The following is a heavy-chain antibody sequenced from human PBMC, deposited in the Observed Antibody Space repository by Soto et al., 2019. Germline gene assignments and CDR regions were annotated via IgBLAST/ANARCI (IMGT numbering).Heavy chain of an antibody. CDR1: GFTFSTFT. Sequence: SLRLSCAASGFTFSTFTMHWVRQAPGKGLEWVAVLSYDGTYKYYADSVKGRFTISRDNSKSTLYLQMNSLRAEDTAVYYCGKGRSYYYYYGVDVWGQGTTVTVSS. CDR3: GKGRSYYYYYGVDV. CDR2: LSYDGTYK. D-gene: IGHD1-26*01. J-gene: IGHJ6*02. V-gene: IGHV3-30-3*02.